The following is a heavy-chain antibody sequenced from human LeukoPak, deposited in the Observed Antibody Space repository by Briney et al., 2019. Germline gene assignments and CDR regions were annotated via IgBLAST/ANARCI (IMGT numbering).Heavy chain of an antibody. Sequence: PGRSLRLSCAASGFTFSSYAMHWVRQAPGKGLEWVAVISYDGSNKYYADSVKGRFTISRDNSKNTLYLQMNSLRAEDTAVYYCASVLRFLEWSYDAFDIWGQGTMVTVSS. V-gene: IGHV3-30-3*01. CDR1: GFTFSSYA. CDR3: ASVLRFLEWSYDAFDI. J-gene: IGHJ3*02. D-gene: IGHD3-3*01. CDR2: ISYDGSNK.